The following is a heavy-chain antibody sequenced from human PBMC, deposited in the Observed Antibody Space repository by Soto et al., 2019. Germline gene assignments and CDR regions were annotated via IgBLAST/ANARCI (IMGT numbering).Heavy chain of an antibody. V-gene: IGHV3-30*18. CDR3: AKDRTVTTRIFDF. D-gene: IGHD4-4*01. Sequence: GGSMRLSCAAARLNFRDYGMHWVRQAPGKGLEWVAIISYDGSNKYYADSVKGRFTISRDNSKNTLYLQMNSLRAEDTAVYYCAKDRTVTTRIFDFWGQGTLVTVSS. CDR1: RLNFRDYG. J-gene: IGHJ4*02. CDR2: ISYDGSNK.